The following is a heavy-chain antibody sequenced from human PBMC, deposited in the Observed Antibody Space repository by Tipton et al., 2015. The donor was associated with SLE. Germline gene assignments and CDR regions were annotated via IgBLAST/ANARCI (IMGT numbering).Heavy chain of an antibody. Sequence: TLSLTCTVSGGSISSYYWSWIRQPPGKGLEWIGYIYYSGSTNYNPSLKSRVTISVDTSKNQFSLRLSSVTAADTAVYYCARRVYFGAGSYDSWGQGTLVTVSS. J-gene: IGHJ4*02. CDR3: ARRVYFGAGSYDS. CDR2: IYYSGST. CDR1: GGSISSYY. V-gene: IGHV4-59*08. D-gene: IGHD3-10*01.